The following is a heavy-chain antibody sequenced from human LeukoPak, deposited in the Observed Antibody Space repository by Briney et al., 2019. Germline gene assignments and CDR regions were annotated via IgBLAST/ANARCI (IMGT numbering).Heavy chain of an antibody. D-gene: IGHD5-18*01. CDR2: ISGSGAST. V-gene: IGHV3-23*01. CDR1: GFSFSSYV. CDR3: AKEYNYGLDYFDS. Sequence: GGSLRLSCAASGFSFSSYVMSWVRQAPGKGLEWVSGISGSGASTYYADSEKGRFTISRDNSKNTVYLQMNSLRAEDTVIYYCAKEYNYGLDYFDSWGQGTLVTVSS. J-gene: IGHJ4*02.